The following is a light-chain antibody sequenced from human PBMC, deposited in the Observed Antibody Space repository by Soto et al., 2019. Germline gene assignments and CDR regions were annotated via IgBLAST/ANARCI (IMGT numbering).Light chain of an antibody. CDR1: QSVSSY. V-gene: IGKV3-11*01. J-gene: IGKJ4*01. CDR3: QHRISWPLT. Sequence: IVLTQSPATLSLSPGERATLSCRASQSVSSYLAWYQQKPGQAPRLLIYDASNRATGIPARFSGSGSGTDFTLTISSLEPDDFAVYYCQHRISWPLTFGGGTKVEIK. CDR2: DAS.